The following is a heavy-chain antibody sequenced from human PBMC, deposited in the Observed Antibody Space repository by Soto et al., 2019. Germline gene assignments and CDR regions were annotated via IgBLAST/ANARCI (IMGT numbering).Heavy chain of an antibody. Sequence: GGSMRLSCAASGFTFSSYAMSWVRQAPGKGLEWFSAISGSGGSTYYADSVKGRFTISRDNSKNTLYLQMNSLRAEDTAVYYCAKDGDYDYIWGSYRLNHFDYWGQGTLVTVSS. V-gene: IGHV3-23*01. CDR3: AKDGDYDYIWGSYRLNHFDY. CDR2: ISGSGGST. CDR1: GFTFSSYA. D-gene: IGHD3-16*02. J-gene: IGHJ4*02.